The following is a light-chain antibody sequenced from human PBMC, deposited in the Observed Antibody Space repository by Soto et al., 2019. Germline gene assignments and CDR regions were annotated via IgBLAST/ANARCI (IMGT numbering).Light chain of an antibody. CDR2: EVT. CDR3: SSYTPTTWV. CDR1: SSDVGRYNY. J-gene: IGLJ3*02. V-gene: IGLV2-14*01. Sequence: QSVLTQPASVSGSPGQSITISCTGTSSDVGRYNYVSWYQQHPGKAPKLMIYEVTNRPSGVSDRFSGSKSGNTASLTISGLQAEDEADYYCSSYTPTTWVFGGGTKVTVL.